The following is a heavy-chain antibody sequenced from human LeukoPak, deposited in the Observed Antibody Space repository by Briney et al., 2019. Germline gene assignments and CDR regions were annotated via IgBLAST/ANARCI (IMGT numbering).Heavy chain of an antibody. CDR1: GGSISSGGYY. V-gene: IGHV4-61*08. D-gene: IGHD2-8*01. CDR2: IYYSGST. Sequence: SETLSLTCTVSGGSISSGGYYWSWIRQPPGKGLEWIGYIYYSGSTNYNPSLKSRVTISVDTSKNQFSLKLSSVTAADTAVYYCARPRSEYDIDAFDIWGQGTMVTVSS. CDR3: ARPRSEYDIDAFDI. J-gene: IGHJ3*02.